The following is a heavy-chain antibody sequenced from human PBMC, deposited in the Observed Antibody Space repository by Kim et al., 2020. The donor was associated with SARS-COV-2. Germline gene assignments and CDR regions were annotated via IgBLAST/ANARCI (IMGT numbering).Heavy chain of an antibody. CDR2: SRA. D-gene: IGHD5-12*01. V-gene: IGHV3-74*03. CDR3: ARDRGKQDDY. Sequence: SRAAYAGSVRRRFTVSRDNAKNTLYLQMDSLRAEDTAVYYCARDRGKQDDYWGQGTLVTVSS. J-gene: IGHJ4*02.